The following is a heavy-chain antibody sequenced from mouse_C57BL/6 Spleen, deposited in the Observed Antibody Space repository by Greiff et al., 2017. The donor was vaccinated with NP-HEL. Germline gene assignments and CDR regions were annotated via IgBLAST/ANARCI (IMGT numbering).Heavy chain of an antibody. J-gene: IGHJ2*01. CDR3: ARYYGSSYPLFDY. CDR2: IYPGDGDT. V-gene: IGHV1-82*01. D-gene: IGHD1-1*01. Sequence: QVQLQQSGPELVKPGASVKISCKASGYAFSSSWMNWVKQRPGKGLEWIGRIYPGDGDTNYNGKFKGKATLTADKSSSTAYMQLSSLTSEDSAVYFCARYYGSSYPLFDYWGQGTTLTVSS. CDR1: GYAFSSSW.